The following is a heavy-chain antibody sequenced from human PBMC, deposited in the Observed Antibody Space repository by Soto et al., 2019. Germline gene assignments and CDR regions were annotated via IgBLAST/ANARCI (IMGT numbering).Heavy chain of an antibody. J-gene: IGHJ3*01. CDR3: ARARWYDAFDV. Sequence: SETLSLTCAVSGFFISSGNYWGWIRKPPGKGLEWIGSIFHGGNTYYNPSLKSRATISVDMSKNQFSLKLNSVTAADTAVYYCARARWYDAFDVWGQGTVVTVSS. D-gene: IGHD2-15*01. V-gene: IGHV4-38-2*01. CDR1: GFFISSGNY. CDR2: IFHGGNT.